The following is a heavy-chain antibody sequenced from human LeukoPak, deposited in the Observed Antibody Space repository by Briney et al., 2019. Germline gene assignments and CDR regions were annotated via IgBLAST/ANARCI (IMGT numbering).Heavy chain of an antibody. D-gene: IGHD3-22*01. CDR3: TRDRVYYESKLFDF. CDR2: IRSKTYGGTT. Sequence: PGGSLRLSCTASGFTFGDYAMSWFRQAPGKGLEWVGFIRSKTYGGTTDYAASVKGRFTISRDDSKSNVYLQMNSLKTEDTAVYYCTRDRVYYESKLFDFWGQGTLVTVSS. J-gene: IGHJ4*02. CDR1: GFTFGDYA. V-gene: IGHV3-49*03.